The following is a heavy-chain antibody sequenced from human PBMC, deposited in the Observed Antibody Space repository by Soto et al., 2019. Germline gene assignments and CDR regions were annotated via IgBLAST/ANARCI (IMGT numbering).Heavy chain of an antibody. Sequence: ASVKVSCKASGYTFTSYAMHWVRQAPGQRLEWMGWINAGNGNTKYSQKFQGRVTITRDTSASTAYMELSSLRSEDTAVYYCARDSLDCSSTSCYAEVYYYYGMDDWGQGTTVTVS. CDR2: INAGNGNT. D-gene: IGHD2-2*01. J-gene: IGHJ6*02. CDR1: GYTFTSYA. CDR3: ARDSLDCSSTSCYAEVYYYYGMDD. V-gene: IGHV1-3*01.